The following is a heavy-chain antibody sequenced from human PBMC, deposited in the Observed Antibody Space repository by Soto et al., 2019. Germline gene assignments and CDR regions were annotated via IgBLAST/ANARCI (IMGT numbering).Heavy chain of an antibody. CDR1: GGSFSGYY. J-gene: IGHJ4*02. Sequence: SETLSLTCAVYGGSFSGYYWSWIRQPPGKGLEWIGEINHSGSTNYNPSLKSRVTISVDTSKNQFSLKLSSVTAADTAVYYCARGPWIQPRAGSFDYWGQGTLVTVS. CDR2: INHSGST. V-gene: IGHV4-34*01. D-gene: IGHD5-18*01. CDR3: ARGPWIQPRAGSFDY.